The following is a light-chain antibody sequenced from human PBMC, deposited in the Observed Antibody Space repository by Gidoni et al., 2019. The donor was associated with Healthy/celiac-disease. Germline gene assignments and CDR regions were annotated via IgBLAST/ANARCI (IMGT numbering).Light chain of an antibody. CDR3: QQYGSSPRAG. V-gene: IGKV3-20*01. CDR2: GAS. J-gene: IGKJ2*03. Sequence: EIVLPQSPGTLSLSPGERATLSCRASQSVSSSYLAWYQQKPGQAPRLLIYGASSSATGIPDRCSGSGSGTDFTLTISRLEPEDFAVYYCQQYGSSPRAGFGQGTKLEIK. CDR1: QSVSSSY.